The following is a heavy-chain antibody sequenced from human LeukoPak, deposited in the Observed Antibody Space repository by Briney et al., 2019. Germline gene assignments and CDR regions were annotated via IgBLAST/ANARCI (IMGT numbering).Heavy chain of an antibody. CDR1: GYTFTSYD. CDR3: ARVRNYGDYFFPHDAFDI. CDR2: MNPNSGNT. Sequence: ASVKVSCKASGYTFTSYDSNWVRQATGQGLEWMGWMNPNSGNTGYAQKFQGRVTITRNTSISTAYMELSSLRSEDTAVYYCARVRNYGDYFFPHDAFDIWGQGTMVTVSS. J-gene: IGHJ3*02. V-gene: IGHV1-8*03. D-gene: IGHD4-17*01.